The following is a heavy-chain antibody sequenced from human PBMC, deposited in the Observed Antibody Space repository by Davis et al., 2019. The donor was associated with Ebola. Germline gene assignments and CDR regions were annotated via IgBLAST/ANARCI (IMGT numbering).Heavy chain of an antibody. CDR2: ISAYNGNT. CDR1: GYTFTSYG. J-gene: IGHJ4*02. V-gene: IGHV1-18*01. CDR3: ARTQTYYDILTGYYTPDY. Sequence: ASVKVSCKASGYTFTSYGISWVRQAPGQGLEWMGWISAYNGNTNYAQKLQGRVTMTTDTSTSTAYMELRSLRSDDTAVYYCARTQTYYDILTGYYTPDYWGQGTLVTVSS. D-gene: IGHD3-9*01.